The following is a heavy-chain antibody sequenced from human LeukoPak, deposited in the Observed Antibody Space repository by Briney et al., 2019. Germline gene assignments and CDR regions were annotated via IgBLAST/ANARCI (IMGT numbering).Heavy chain of an antibody. D-gene: IGHD3-22*01. CDR2: IYSGGST. CDR1: GFTVSSNY. V-gene: IGHV3-53*01. CDR3: ARDVGMIATDAFDI. J-gene: IGHJ3*02. Sequence: PGGSLRLSCAASGFTVSSNYMSWVRQAPGKGLEWVSVIYSGGSTYYADSVKGRFTISRDNSKNTLYLQMNSLRAEDTAVYYCARDVGMIATDAFDIWGQGTMVTVSS.